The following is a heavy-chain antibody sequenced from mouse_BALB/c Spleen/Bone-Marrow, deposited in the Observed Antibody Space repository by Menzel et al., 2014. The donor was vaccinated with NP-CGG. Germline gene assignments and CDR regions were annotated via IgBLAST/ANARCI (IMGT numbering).Heavy chain of an antibody. J-gene: IGHJ3*01. CDR3: ARYGNYPLFAH. V-gene: IGHV1-7*01. Sequence: VQLQQSGAELAKPGASVKMSCKASGYSFTNYWMHWVKQRPGQGLEWIGYISPSTGYSEYNQKFKDKATLTADKSSNIAYMQLSSLTSEDSAVYYCARYGNYPLFAHWGQGTLVTVSA. CDR1: GYSFTNYW. CDR2: ISPSTGYS. D-gene: IGHD2-1*01.